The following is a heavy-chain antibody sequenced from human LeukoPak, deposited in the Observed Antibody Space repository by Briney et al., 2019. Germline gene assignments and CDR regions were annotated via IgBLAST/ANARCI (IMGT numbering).Heavy chain of an antibody. V-gene: IGHV3-21*01. CDR1: GFTFSSYS. CDR3: ARPRAVAGGGYDY. J-gene: IGHJ4*02. D-gene: IGHD6-19*01. CDR2: ISSSSSYI. Sequence: GGSLRLSCAASGFTFSSYSMNWVRQAPGKGPEWVSSISSSSSYIYYADSVKGRFSISRDNAKNSLYLQMNSLRAEDTAVYYCARPRAVAGGGYDYWGQGTLVTVSS.